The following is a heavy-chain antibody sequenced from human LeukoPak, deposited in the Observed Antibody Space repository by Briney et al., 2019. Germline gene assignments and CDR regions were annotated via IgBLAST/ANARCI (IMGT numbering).Heavy chain of an antibody. CDR3: AKDPMYSSSSIGDY. D-gene: IGHD6-6*01. CDR1: GFTFSSYA. CDR2: ISGSGGST. Sequence: GGSPRLSCAASGFTFSSYAMSWVRQAPGKGLEWVSAISGSGGSTYYADSVKGRFTISRDNSKNTLYLQMNSLRAEDTAVYYCAKDPMYSSSSIGDYWGQGTLVTVSS. J-gene: IGHJ4*02. V-gene: IGHV3-23*01.